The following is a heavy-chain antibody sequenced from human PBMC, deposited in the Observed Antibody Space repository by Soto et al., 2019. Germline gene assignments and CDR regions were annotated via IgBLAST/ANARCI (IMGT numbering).Heavy chain of an antibody. CDR1: GGSISSYY. D-gene: IGHD2-21*02. V-gene: IGHV4-59*01. CDR3: ARVNRVCGGDCYLYFDY. Sequence: SETLSLTCTVSGGSISSYYWSWIRQPPGKGLEWIGYIYYSGSTNYNPSLKSRVTISVDTSKNQFSLKLSSVTAADTAVYYCARVNRVCGGDCYLYFDYWGQGTLVTVSS. J-gene: IGHJ4*02. CDR2: IYYSGST.